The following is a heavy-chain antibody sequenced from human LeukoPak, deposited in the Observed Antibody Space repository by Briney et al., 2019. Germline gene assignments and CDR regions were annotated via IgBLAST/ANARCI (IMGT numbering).Heavy chain of an antibody. CDR1: GYTFTGYY. CDR3: AGTYYYDSSGYYVFDY. D-gene: IGHD3-22*01. Sequence: ASVKVSCKASGYTFTGYYMHWVRQAPGQGLEWMGWINPNSGGTNYAQKFQGRVTMTRDTSISTAYMELSRLGSDDTAVYYCAGTYYYDSSGYYVFDYWGQGTLVTVSS. V-gene: IGHV1-2*02. J-gene: IGHJ4*02. CDR2: INPNSGGT.